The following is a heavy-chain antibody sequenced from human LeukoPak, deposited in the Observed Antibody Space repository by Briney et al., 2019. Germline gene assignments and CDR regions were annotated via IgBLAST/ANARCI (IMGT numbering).Heavy chain of an antibody. CDR2: ISGGGDTT. D-gene: IGHD3-10*01. CDR3: AKGLYHYYGSGSYTLDY. J-gene: IGHJ4*02. V-gene: IGHV3-23*01. CDR1: GFTFSSDA. Sequence: PAGGSLRLSCAASGFTFSSDAMSWVRQAPGKGLDWVSTISGGGDTTYYSDSVKGRFTISRDNSKNTLFLQMNSLRAEDTAVYYCAKGLYHYYGSGSYTLDYWGQGTLVTVSS.